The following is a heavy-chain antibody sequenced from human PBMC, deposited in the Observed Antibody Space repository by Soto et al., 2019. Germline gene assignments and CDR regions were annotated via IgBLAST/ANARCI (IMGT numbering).Heavy chain of an antibody. V-gene: IGHV1-18*04. CDR3: ARDKPQQIVGYNYYYGMDV. CDR2: ISGYNGDT. CDR1: GYTFTSFG. J-gene: IGHJ6*02. Sequence: QLHLVQSGAEVKKPGASVKVSCTASGYTFTSFGVSWVRQVPGQGLGWMGWISGYNGDTDYAQKFQGRVTMTTDRYTSTAYMEVRSLRSDDTAVYYCARDKPQQIVGYNYYYGMDVWGQGTTVTVSS. D-gene: IGHD6-6*01.